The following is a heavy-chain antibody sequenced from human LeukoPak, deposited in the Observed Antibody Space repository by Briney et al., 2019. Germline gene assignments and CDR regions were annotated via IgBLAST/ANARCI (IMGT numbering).Heavy chain of an antibody. Sequence: ASVNVSCKASGYTFTDFHMHWVRHAPGPGLEWMGWSKPKSGGTNYAQKFQGRVTMTRDTSISTGYMELSRLRSDDTAVYYCARASYDSSGYYYEFDYRGEGTLDTVSS. D-gene: IGHD3-22*01. J-gene: IGHJ4*02. V-gene: IGHV1-2*02. CDR2: SKPKSGGT. CDR3: ARASYDSSGYYYEFDY. CDR1: GYTFTDFH.